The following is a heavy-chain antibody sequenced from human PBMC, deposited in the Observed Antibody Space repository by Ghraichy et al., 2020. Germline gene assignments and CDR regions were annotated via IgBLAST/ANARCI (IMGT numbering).Heavy chain of an antibody. CDR3: ARTPWNYESL. Sequence: GESLNISCAASGFTFSSYEMNWVRQAPGKGLEWVSFISKSGGTTYYADAVKGRFTISRDNAKLSLYLQMNRLRAEDTAVYYCARTPWNYESLWGQGTLVTVSS. CDR2: ISKSGGTT. CDR1: GFTFSSYE. J-gene: IGHJ4*02. D-gene: IGHD3-16*01. V-gene: IGHV3-48*03.